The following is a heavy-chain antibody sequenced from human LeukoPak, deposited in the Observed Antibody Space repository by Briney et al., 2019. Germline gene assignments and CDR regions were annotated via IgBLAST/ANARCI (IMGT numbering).Heavy chain of an antibody. CDR2: INHSGST. Sequence: PSETLSLTCAVYGGSSSGYYWSWIRQPPGKGLEWIGEINHSGSTNYNPSLKSRVTISVDTSKNQFSLKLSSVTAADTAVYYCGIGSKRPRPFDYWGQGTLVTVSS. D-gene: IGHD1-1*01. CDR1: GGSSSGYY. V-gene: IGHV4-34*01. CDR3: GIGSKRPRPFDY. J-gene: IGHJ4*02.